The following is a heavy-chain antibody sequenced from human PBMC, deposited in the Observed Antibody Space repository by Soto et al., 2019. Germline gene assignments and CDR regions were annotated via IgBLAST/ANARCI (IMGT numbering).Heavy chain of an antibody. Sequence: EVRLVESEGGLVQPGGSLSLSCAASGFTFSYYWMHWVRQAPGQGLLWVSRIHSDGSSTTYADSVKGRFTISRDNAKNTVSLQMNRLRVEDTGVYFCARGDRGAFDLWGQGTMVPVSS. CDR1: GFTFSYYW. CDR3: ARGDRGAFDL. J-gene: IGHJ3*01. V-gene: IGHV3-74*01. D-gene: IGHD2-21*02. CDR2: IHSDGSST.